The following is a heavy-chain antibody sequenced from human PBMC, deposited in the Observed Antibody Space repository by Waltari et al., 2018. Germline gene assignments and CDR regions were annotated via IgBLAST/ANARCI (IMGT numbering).Heavy chain of an antibody. CDR2: INHSGST. CDR1: GGSFRGYY. Sequence: QVQLQQWGAGLLKPSEPLSLTCAVYGGSFRGYYWSWIRQPPGKGLEWIGEINHSGSTNYNPSLKSRVTISVDTSKNQFSLKLSSVTAADTAVYYCARHFSGLFDYWGQGTLVTVSS. D-gene: IGHD3-3*02. CDR3: ARHFSGLFDY. J-gene: IGHJ4*02. V-gene: IGHV4-34*01.